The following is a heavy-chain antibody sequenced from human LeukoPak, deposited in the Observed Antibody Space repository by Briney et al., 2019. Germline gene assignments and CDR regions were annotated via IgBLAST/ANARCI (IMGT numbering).Heavy chain of an antibody. J-gene: IGHJ6*02. CDR2: ISYDGSNK. V-gene: IGHV3-30*18. CDR3: AKDRHLITMIVPPHSSWSQGYYYYGMDV. D-gene: IGHD3-22*01. CDR1: GFTFSSYG. Sequence: GGSLRLSCAASGFTFSSYGMHWVRQAPGKGLEWVAVISYDGSNKYYADSVKGRFTISRDNSKNTLYLQMNSLRAEDTAVYYCAKDRHLITMIVPPHSSWSQGYYYYGMDVWGQGTTVTVSS.